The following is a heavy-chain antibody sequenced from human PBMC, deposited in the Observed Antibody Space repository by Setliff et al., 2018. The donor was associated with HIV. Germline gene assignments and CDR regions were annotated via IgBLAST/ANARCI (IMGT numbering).Heavy chain of an antibody. CDR2: FVPEHSET. CDR1: GYTLTELS. CDR3: ATRGELLGRRASTVTVYYYYLDV. V-gene: IGHV1-24*01. Sequence: ASVKVSCKVSGYTLTELSIHWVRQAPGKGLEWMGGFVPEHSETIYAQKFQGRVTMTEDTSTDTASMELSGLTSEDTAVYYCATRGELLGRRASTVTVYYYYLDVWGNGTTVTVSS. J-gene: IGHJ6*03. D-gene: IGHD4-17*01.